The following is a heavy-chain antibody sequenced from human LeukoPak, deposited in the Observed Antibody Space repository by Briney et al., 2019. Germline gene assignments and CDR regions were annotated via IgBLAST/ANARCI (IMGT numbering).Heavy chain of an antibody. V-gene: IGHV4-59*01. CDR1: GGSISSYY. J-gene: IGHJ2*01. CDR2: IYYTGST. Sequence: SETLSLTCTVSGGSISSYYWSWIRQPPGKGLEWIGYIYYTGSTNYSPSLKSRVTISVDTSKNQFSLKLNSVTAADTAVYYCARVALRWGRYWYFDFWGRGTLVTVSS. D-gene: IGHD4-23*01. CDR3: ARVALRWGRYWYFDF.